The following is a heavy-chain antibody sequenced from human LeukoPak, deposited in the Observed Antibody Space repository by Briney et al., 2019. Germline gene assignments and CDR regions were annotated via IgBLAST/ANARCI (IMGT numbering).Heavy chain of an antibody. Sequence: ASVKVSCKASGGTFSSYAISWVRQAPGQGLEWMGGIIPIFGTANYAQKFQGGVTITADESTSTAYMELSSLRSEDTAVYYCVRDGGDSSFNWFDPWGQGTLVTVSS. J-gene: IGHJ5*02. CDR1: GGTFSSYA. CDR2: IIPIFGTA. D-gene: IGHD6-13*01. V-gene: IGHV1-69*13. CDR3: VRDGGDSSFNWFDP.